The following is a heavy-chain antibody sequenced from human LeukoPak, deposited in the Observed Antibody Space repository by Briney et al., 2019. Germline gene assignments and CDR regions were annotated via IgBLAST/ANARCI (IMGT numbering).Heavy chain of an antibody. CDR3: ARGITGTPHFDY. J-gene: IGHJ4*02. CDR1: GYTFTAYY. Sequence: ASVTVSCKASGYTFTAYYMHWVRQAPGQGLEWMGWINPSSGGTNYAQKFQGRVTMTRDTSISTAYMELSRLKSDDTAVYFCARGITGTPHFDYWGQGTLVTVSS. V-gene: IGHV1-2*02. D-gene: IGHD1-20*01. CDR2: INPSSGGT.